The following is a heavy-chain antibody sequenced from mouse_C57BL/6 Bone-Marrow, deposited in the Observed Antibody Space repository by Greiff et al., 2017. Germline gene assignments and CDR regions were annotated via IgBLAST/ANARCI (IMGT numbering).Heavy chain of an antibody. Sequence: VQLQQSDAELVKPGASVKISCKVSGYTFTDHTIHWMKQRPEQGLEWIGYIYPRDGSTKSNEKIKGKATLTADKSSSTAYMQLNSLTYEDSAVYFCARAPFITTVVPYAMDYWGQGTSVTVSS. D-gene: IGHD1-1*01. CDR2: IYPRDGST. V-gene: IGHV1-78*01. CDR3: ARAPFITTVVPYAMDY. J-gene: IGHJ4*01. CDR1: GYTFTDHT.